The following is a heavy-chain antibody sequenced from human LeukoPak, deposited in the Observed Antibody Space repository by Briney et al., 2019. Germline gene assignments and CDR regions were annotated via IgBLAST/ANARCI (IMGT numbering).Heavy chain of an antibody. D-gene: IGHD2-21*01. V-gene: IGHV4-39*01. CDR3: ARAASDCYDY. CDR2: IYYSGST. J-gene: IGHJ4*02. CDR1: GGSISSSSYY. Sequence: PSETLSLTCTVSGGSISSSSYYWGWIRQPPGKGLEWIGSIYYSGSTYYNPSLKSRVTISVDTSKNQFSLKLSSVTAADTAVYYCARAASDCYDYWGQGTLVTVSS.